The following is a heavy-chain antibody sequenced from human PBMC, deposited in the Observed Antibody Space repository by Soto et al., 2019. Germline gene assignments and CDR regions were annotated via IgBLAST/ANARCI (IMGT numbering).Heavy chain of an antibody. CDR1: GGSISSYY. CDR2: IYTSGST. J-gene: IGHJ5*02. Sequence: PSETLSLTCTVSGGSISSYYWSWIRQPAGKGLEWIGRIYTSGSTNYNPSLKSRVTMSVDTSKNQFSLKLSSVAAADTAVYYCERDLERSGWSNWLDPWGQGTLVTVYS. D-gene: IGHD6-19*01. V-gene: IGHV4-4*07. CDR3: ERDLERSGWSNWLDP.